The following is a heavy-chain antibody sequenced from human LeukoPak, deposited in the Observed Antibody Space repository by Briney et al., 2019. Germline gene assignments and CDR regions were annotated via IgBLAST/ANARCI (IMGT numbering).Heavy chain of an antibody. Sequence: SETLSLTCTVSGGSISSYYWSWIRQPPGKGLEWIGYIYYSGSTNYNPSPKSRVTISVDTSKNQFSLKLSSVTAADTAVHYCARLESFLRYFEWLGAFDIWGQGTMVTVSS. CDR3: ARLESFLRYFEWLGAFDI. J-gene: IGHJ3*02. CDR2: IYYSGST. V-gene: IGHV4-59*08. D-gene: IGHD3-9*01. CDR1: GGSISSYY.